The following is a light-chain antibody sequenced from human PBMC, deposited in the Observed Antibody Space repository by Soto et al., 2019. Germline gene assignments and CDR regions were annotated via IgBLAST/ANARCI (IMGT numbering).Light chain of an antibody. CDR2: DDD. CDR1: SSNIGGNS. J-gene: IGLJ1*01. Sequence: QPVLTQPPSVSEAPGQKVTLSCSGRSSNIGGNSVSWYQQLPATAPKLLSYDDDRRPSGIPDRFSSSKSSTSATLGITGLQTGDEADYYCGSWDSSLSAYVFATGTKVTVL. CDR3: GSWDSSLSAYV. V-gene: IGLV1-51*01.